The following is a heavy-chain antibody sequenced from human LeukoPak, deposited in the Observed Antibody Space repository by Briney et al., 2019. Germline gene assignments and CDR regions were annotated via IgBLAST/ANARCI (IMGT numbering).Heavy chain of an antibody. CDR2: FDPEDGET. CDR1: GYTLTELS. J-gene: IGHJ4*02. Sequence: ASVKVACKVSGYTLTELSMHGVQHAPGRGHEWMGGFDPEDGETIYAQKFQGRVTMTEDTSTDTAYMELSSLRSEDTAVYYRATVSTVGWGQGTLVTVSS. D-gene: IGHD4-23*01. V-gene: IGHV1-24*01. CDR3: ATVSTVG.